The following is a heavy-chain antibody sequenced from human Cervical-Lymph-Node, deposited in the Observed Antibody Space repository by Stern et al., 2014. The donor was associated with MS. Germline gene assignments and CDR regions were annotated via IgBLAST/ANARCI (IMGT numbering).Heavy chain of an antibody. CDR3: ALGGFGHYFEY. V-gene: IGHV1-69*01. J-gene: IGHJ4*02. D-gene: IGHD3-10*01. CDR2: IIPIIGTA. Sequence: QVQLVQSGAEVQKPGSSVKVSCRASGGTFSSSDISWVRQAPGQGLEWSGGIIPIIGTANYAQSYQGRVTITADESTSTAYMELSSLRSEDTAIYYCALGGFGHYFEYWGQGTLVTVSS. CDR1: GGTFSSSD.